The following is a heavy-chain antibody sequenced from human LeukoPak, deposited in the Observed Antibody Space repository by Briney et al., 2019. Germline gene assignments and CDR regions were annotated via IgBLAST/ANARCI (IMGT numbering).Heavy chain of an antibody. J-gene: IGHJ4*02. D-gene: IGHD6-19*01. CDR1: GLTFSNYD. CDR3: ARAYSTGWNGTPFDY. V-gene: IGHV3-30*04. CDR2: ISSDGRIK. Sequence: GGSLRLSCEASGLTFSNYDMHWVRQAPGKGLEWVTVISSDGRIKFYADSVKGRFTISRDNSKNTLYLQMNSLRGEDTAVYSCARAYSTGWNGTPFDYWGQGTLVTVSS.